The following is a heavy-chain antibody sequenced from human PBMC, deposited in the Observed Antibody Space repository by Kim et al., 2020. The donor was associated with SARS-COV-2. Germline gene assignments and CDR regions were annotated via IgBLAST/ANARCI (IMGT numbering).Heavy chain of an antibody. CDR3: ARHQPVIGALGYFDS. D-gene: IGHD2-21*01. CDR1: GYPFSNYW. CDR2: IYPGDSDT. Sequence: GESLQISCEVSGYPFSNYWIGWVRQVPGKGLEWMGIIYPGDSDTSYSSSFEGQVTISADESINTAYLQWTSLTASDTAIYYCARHQPVIGALGYFDSWGQGTLVVVSS. J-gene: IGHJ4*02. V-gene: IGHV5-51*01.